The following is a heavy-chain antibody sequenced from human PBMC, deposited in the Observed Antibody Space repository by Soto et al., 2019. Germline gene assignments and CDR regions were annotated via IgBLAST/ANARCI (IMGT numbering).Heavy chain of an antibody. CDR1: GFTFSDYA. V-gene: IGHV3-23*01. J-gene: IGHJ4*02. D-gene: IGHD2-2*01. CDR2: VSASASNT. CDR3: ANVPIWCGSSGCYTEGCDY. Sequence: GGSLRRCCAASGFTFSDYAMSCVRQAAGKVLELASTVSASASNTHYADSVKGRFTISRDNSKNTLFLQMDSLRAEDTALYYCANVPIWCGSSGCYTEGCDYWGQATLGPVSS.